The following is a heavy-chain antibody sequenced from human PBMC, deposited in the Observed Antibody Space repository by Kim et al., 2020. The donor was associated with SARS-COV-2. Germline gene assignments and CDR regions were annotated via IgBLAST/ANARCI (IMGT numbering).Heavy chain of an antibody. D-gene: IGHD3-22*01. CDR3: ASLEGRLLLLSYFDY. V-gene: IGHV4-39*01. CDR1: GGSISSGSYY. CDR2: IFYTGST. J-gene: IGHJ4*01. Sequence: ETLSLTCTVSGGSISSGSYYWGWIRQPPGKGLEWIGSIFYTGSTYYSPSLKSRVTISVDTSKNQFSLTLSSVTAADTAVYYCASLEGRLLLLSYFDYWG.